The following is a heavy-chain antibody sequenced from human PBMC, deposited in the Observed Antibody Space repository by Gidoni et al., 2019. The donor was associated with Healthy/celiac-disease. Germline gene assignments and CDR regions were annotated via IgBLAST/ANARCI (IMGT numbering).Heavy chain of an antibody. CDR3: ARGIYYYDSSGYSSDGNWFDP. Sequence: QVQLVASGGGVVKPGGSLRLVCAAPGGTFSRYYMSWNRPAPGQGLACVSYIGSVVSSLFSADSVKGRFTISRANAKTSLYLQMNSLRAEDSAVYYCARGIYYYDSSGYSSDGNWFDPWGQGTLVTVSS. CDR2: IGSVVSSL. J-gene: IGHJ5*02. V-gene: IGHV3-11*01. CDR1: GGTFSRYY. D-gene: IGHD3-22*01.